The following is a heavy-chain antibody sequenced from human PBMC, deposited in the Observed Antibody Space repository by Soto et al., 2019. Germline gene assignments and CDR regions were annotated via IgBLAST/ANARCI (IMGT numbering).Heavy chain of an antibody. Sequence: ASVKVSCKASGYTFTSYGISWVRQAPGQGLEWMGWISAYNGNTNYAQKLQGRVTMTTDTSTSTAYMELRSLRSDDTAVYYCARDKEQLVLDSRGDRGYGMDVWGQGTTVTVSS. CDR3: ARDKEQLVLDSRGDRGYGMDV. D-gene: IGHD6-6*01. J-gene: IGHJ6*02. V-gene: IGHV1-18*01. CDR2: ISAYNGNT. CDR1: GYTFTSYG.